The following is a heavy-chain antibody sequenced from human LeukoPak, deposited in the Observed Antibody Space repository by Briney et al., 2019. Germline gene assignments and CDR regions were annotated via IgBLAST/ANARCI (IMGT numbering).Heavy chain of an antibody. CDR3: ARTAHFYSNGFDI. CDR1: GFTFTSYS. Sequence: GGSLRLSCAASGFTFTSYSMNWVRQAPGKGLEWVSTISGGGGSTYYADSVKGRFTISRDNSKNTLYLQMNSLRPKDTALYYCARTAHFYSNGFDIWGQGTMVTVSS. J-gene: IGHJ3*02. V-gene: IGHV3-23*01. CDR2: ISGGGGST. D-gene: IGHD6-13*01.